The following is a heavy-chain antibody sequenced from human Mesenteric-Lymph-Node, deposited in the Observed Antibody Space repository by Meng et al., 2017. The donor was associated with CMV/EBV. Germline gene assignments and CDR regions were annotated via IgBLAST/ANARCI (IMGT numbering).Heavy chain of an antibody. CDR2: IYYTGST. CDR1: GGSISSSSYY. J-gene: IGHJ4*02. CDR3: ARDVPPLDY. V-gene: IGHV4-39*07. Sequence: SETLSLTCTVSGGSISSSSYYWGWIRQPPGKGLEWIGSIYYTGSTYYNPSLKSRVTISVDTSKNQFSLKLSSVTAADTAVYYCARDVPPLDYWGQGTLVTVSS.